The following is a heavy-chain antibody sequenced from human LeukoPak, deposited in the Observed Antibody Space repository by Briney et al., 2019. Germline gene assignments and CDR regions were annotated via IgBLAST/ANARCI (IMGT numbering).Heavy chain of an antibody. Sequence: GGSLRLSCAASGFTFSSYEMNWVRQAPGKGLEWVSYISSSGSTIYYADSVKGRFTISRANAKNSLYLQMNSLRAEDTAVYYCARDLPLDYYDSSGIDYWGQGTLVTVSS. CDR2: ISSSGSTI. CDR1: GFTFSSYE. V-gene: IGHV3-48*03. CDR3: ARDLPLDYYDSSGIDY. D-gene: IGHD3-22*01. J-gene: IGHJ4*02.